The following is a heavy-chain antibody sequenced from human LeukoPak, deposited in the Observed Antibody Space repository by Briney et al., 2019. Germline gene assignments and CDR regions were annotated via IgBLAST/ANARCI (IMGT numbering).Heavy chain of an antibody. V-gene: IGHV4-34*01. J-gene: IGHJ3*02. CDR2: INHSGST. CDR1: GGSFSGYY. CDR3: ARLGVGAGDRRDAFDI. Sequence: SETLSLTCAVYGGSFSGYYWSWIRQPPGKGLEWIGEINHSGSTNYNPSLKRRVTISVDTSRNQFSLSLISLPAADTAVYYCARLGVGAGDRRDAFDIWGQGTMVTVSS. D-gene: IGHD7-27*01.